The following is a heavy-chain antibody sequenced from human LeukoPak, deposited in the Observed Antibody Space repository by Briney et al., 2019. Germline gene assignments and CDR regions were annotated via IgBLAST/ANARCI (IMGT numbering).Heavy chain of an antibody. V-gene: IGHV6-1*01. J-gene: IGHJ5*02. D-gene: IGHD6-13*01. CDR2: TYYRSKWYN. Sequence: SQTLSLTCAISGDSVSSNSSAWNWIRQSPSRGLEWLGRTYYRSKWYNYYAVSVKSRITINPDTSKNQFSLQLNSVTPEDTAVYYCARTGYSSTWFPWGFDPWGQGTLVTVSS. CDR1: GDSVSSNSSA. CDR3: ARTGYSSTWFPWGFDP.